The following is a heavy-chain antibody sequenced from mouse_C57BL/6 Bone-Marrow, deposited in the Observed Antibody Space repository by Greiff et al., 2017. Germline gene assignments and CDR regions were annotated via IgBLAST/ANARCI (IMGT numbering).Heavy chain of an antibody. D-gene: IGHD1-1*01. J-gene: IGHJ1*03. CDR3: ARENYGSRDWYFDV. Sequence: EVKLVESGGGLVKPGGSLKLSCAASGFTFSDYGMHWVRQAPEKGLEWVAYISSGSSTIYYADTVKGRFTISRDNAKNTLFLQMTSLRSEDTAMYYCARENYGSRDWYFDVWGTGTTVTVSS. CDR2: ISSGSSTI. CDR1: GFTFSDYG. V-gene: IGHV5-17*01.